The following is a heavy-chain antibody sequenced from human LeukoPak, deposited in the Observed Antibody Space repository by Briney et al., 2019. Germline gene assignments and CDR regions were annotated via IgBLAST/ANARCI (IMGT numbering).Heavy chain of an antibody. V-gene: IGHV1-2*02. J-gene: IGHJ6*02. CDR3: ARALCSGGSCYYYYYGMDV. CDR2: INPNSGGT. D-gene: IGHD2-15*01. CDR1: GYTFTGYY. Sequence: ASVKVSCKASGYTFTGYYMHWVRQAPGQGLEWMGWINPNSGGTNYAQKFQGRVTMTRDTSISTAYMELSRLRSDDTAVYYCARALCSGGSCYYYYYGMDVRGQGTTVTVSS.